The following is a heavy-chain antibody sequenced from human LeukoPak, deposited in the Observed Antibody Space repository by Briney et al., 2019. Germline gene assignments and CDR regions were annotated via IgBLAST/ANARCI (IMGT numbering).Heavy chain of an antibody. CDR2: INHSGST. Sequence: SETLSLTCAVYGGSFSGYYWSWIRQPPGKGLEWIGEINHSGSTNYNPSLKSRVTVSVDTSKNQFSLRLSTVTAADTALYYCARDYGDIIGNWGQGTLVTVSA. CDR3: ARDYGDIIGN. V-gene: IGHV4-34*01. J-gene: IGHJ1*01. D-gene: IGHD4-17*01. CDR1: GGSFSGYY.